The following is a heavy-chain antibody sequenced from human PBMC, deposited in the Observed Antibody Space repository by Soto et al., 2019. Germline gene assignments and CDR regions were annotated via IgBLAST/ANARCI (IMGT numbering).Heavy chain of an antibody. D-gene: IGHD2-2*01. V-gene: IGHV3-23*01. J-gene: IGHJ4*02. CDR1: GFTFSSYA. Sequence: EVQLLESGGGLVQPGGSLRLSCAASGFTFSSYAMSWVRQAPGKGLDWVSAISVRVGSTYYAHSVKGRFTISRGNSKNSFDPQLNSLSSEDTAVYYCEKVDGDVCAISDGGQGTLGTVSA. CDR3: EKVDGDVCAISD. CDR2: ISVRVGST.